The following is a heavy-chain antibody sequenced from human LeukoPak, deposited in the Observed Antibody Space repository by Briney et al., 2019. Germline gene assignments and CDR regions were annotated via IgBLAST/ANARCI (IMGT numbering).Heavy chain of an antibody. Sequence: GGSLRLSCEASGFTFSSFSMNWVRQAPGKGLEWVSFISSSSTYIYYADSVKGRFTSSRDNAKNSLYLQMNSLRAEDTAVYYCARERIAKAATPVNDRWGQGILVTVSS. V-gene: IGHV3-21*01. CDR2: ISSSSTYI. CDR1: GFTFSSFS. J-gene: IGHJ5*02. D-gene: IGHD6-19*01. CDR3: ARERIAKAATPVNDR.